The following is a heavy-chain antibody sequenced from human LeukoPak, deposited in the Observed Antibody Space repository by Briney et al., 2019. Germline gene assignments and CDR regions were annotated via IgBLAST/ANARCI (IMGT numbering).Heavy chain of an antibody. CDR3: ARGPTCYYDSDDIGLEY. J-gene: IGHJ4*02. V-gene: IGHV4-31*03. CDR2: HYYSGST. CDR1: CCPHSRGGFY. D-gene: IGHD3-22*01. Sequence: SKNLSLNCNFSCCPHSRGGFYWNWNRPPPGEGPGWIGYHYYSGSTYYNPSLKSRVTISVDTSKNQFSLKLSSVTAADTAVYYCARGPTCYYDSDDIGLEYWGQGTLVTVSS.